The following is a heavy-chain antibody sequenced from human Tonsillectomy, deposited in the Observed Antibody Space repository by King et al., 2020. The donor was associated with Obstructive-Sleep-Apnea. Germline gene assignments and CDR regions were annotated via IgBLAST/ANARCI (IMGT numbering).Heavy chain of an antibody. CDR3: ARDLLSGNYIRWFDP. V-gene: IGHV3-21*06. Sequence: VQLVESGGGLVKPGGSLRLSCAASGFIFSSYSMNWVRQAPGMGLEWVSSISSNSAYIYYADSVKGRFTISRDNAKNSLYLQMNSLRAEDTAVYYCARDLLSGNYIRWFDPWGQGTLVTVSS. D-gene: IGHD3-10*01. CDR1: GFIFSSYS. CDR2: ISSNSAYI. J-gene: IGHJ5*02.